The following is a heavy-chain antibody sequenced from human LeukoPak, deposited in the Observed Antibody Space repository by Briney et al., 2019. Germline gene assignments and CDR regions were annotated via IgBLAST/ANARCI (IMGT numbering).Heavy chain of an antibody. CDR3: ARYGDYPI. Sequence: GGSLRLSCAASGFTLRNYWMHWVRQAPGKGLVWVSRMNSDGSTTNYADSVQGRFTISRGNAKNTVYLQMDSLRAEDTAVYYCARYGDYPIWGQGTMVTVSS. CDR1: GFTLRNYW. J-gene: IGHJ3*02. CDR2: MNSDGSTT. V-gene: IGHV3-74*01. D-gene: IGHD4-17*01.